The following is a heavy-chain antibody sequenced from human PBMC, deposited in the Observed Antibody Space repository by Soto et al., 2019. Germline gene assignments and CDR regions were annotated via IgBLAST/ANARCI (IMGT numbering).Heavy chain of an antibody. CDR3: ARQSSMIVAYAPYWFDP. J-gene: IGHJ5*02. D-gene: IGHD2-2*01. Sequence: PGESLKISCKGSGFRFTSYWIAWVRQMPGKGLEWMGIIYPGDSDTRYSPSFQGQVTISADKSIDTAYLQWSSLKASDTAMYYCARQSSMIVAYAPYWFDPWGQGTLVTVS. CDR2: IYPGDSDT. V-gene: IGHV5-51*01. CDR1: GFRFTSYW.